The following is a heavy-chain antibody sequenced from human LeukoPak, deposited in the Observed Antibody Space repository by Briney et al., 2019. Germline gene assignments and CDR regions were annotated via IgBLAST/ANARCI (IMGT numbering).Heavy chain of an antibody. D-gene: IGHD6-19*01. J-gene: IGHJ4*02. CDR3: ATYEYSSGWYHGY. V-gene: IGHV3-74*01. CDR2: INSDGSST. Sequence: GESLRLSCAASGFTFSSYWMHWVRQAPGKGLVWVSRINSDGSSTSYADSVKGRFTISRDNSKNTLYLQMNSLRAEDTAVYYCATYEYSSGWYHGYWGQGTLVTVSS. CDR1: GFTFSSYW.